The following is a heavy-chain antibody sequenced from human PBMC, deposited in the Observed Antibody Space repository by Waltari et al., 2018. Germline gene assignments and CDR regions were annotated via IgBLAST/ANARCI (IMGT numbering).Heavy chain of an antibody. V-gene: IGHV4-34*01. Sequence: QVQLQQWGAGLLKPSETLSLTCAVYGGSFSGYYWSWTRQPPGKGLEWIGEIKHSGSTNYNPSLKSRVTISVDTSKNQFSLKLSSVTAADTAVYYCARRSGVTFAFDIWGQGTMVTVSS. CDR3: ARRSGVTFAFDI. D-gene: IGHD3-3*01. J-gene: IGHJ3*02. CDR2: IKHSGST. CDR1: GGSFSGYY.